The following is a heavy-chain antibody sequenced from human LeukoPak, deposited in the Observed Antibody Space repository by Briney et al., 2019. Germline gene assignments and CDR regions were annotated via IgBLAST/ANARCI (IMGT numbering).Heavy chain of an antibody. CDR1: GFTFSSYG. Sequence: PGGSLRLSCAASGFTFSSYGMHWVRQAPGKGLEWVAFIRYDGSNKYYADSVKGRFTISRDNSKNTLYLQMNSLRAEDTAVYYCARDGGYYYGSGSYYTIDAFDIWGQGTMVTVSS. CDR3: ARDGGYYYGSGSYYTIDAFDI. J-gene: IGHJ3*02. D-gene: IGHD3-10*01. V-gene: IGHV3-30*02. CDR2: IRYDGSNK.